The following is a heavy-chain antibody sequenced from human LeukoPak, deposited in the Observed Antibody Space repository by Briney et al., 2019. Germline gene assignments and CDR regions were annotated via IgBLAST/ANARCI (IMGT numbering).Heavy chain of an antibody. CDR2: ISSSSSTI. Sequence: GGSLRLSCAASGFTFTSYSMSWVRQAPGKGLEWVSYISSSSSTIYYADSVKGRFTISRDNAKNSLYLQMNSLRDEDTAVYYCARNTLTYYYDSSGYSDYWGQGTLVTVSS. CDR3: ARNTLTYYYDSSGYSDY. D-gene: IGHD3-22*01. J-gene: IGHJ4*02. CDR1: GFTFTSYS. V-gene: IGHV3-48*02.